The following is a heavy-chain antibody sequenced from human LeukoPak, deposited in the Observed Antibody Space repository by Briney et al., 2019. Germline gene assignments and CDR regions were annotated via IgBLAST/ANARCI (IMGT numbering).Heavy chain of an antibody. Sequence: PSETLSLTCTVSGGSISSSSYYWGWIRQPPGKGLEWIGSIYYSGSTYYNPSLKSRVTISVDTSKNQFPLKLSSVTAADTAVYYCAREGRYCGGGRCSYMDVWGKGPTVTVSS. V-gene: IGHV4-39*06. CDR3: AREGRYCGGGRCSYMDV. CDR2: IYYSGST. CDR1: GGSISSSSYY. D-gene: IGHD2-15*01. J-gene: IGHJ6*03.